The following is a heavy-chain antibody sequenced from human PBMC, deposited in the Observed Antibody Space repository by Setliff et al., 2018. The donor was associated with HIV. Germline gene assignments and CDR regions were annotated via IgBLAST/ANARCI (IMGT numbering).Heavy chain of an antibody. CDR2: IRG. CDR1: GVTLSDAA. D-gene: IGHD2-2*01. J-gene: IGHJ4*02. CDR3: ARPRYCISTNCYEAFDY. V-gene: IGHV3-66*04. Sequence: GGSLSLSCAASGVTLSDAAIHWVRQASGKGLVWVGRIRGDYGASRSGRFTISRDDSKNTAYLQITNLQIEDTAVYYCARPRYCISTNCYEAFDYWGQGTLVTVSS.